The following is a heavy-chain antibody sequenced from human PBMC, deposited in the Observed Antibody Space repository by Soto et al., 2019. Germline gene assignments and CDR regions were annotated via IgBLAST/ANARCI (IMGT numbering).Heavy chain of an antibody. D-gene: IGHD2-2*01. CDR3: ASRRSTYGPFDY. CDR2: ISSSSSTI. CDR1: GFTFSSYG. V-gene: IGHV3-48*02. Sequence: EVQLVESGGGLVQPGGSLRLSCAASGFTFSSYGMNWVRQASGKGLEWVSYISSSSSTIYNADSVKGRFTISRDNARDSLYLQMNSLRDEDTAVYYCASRRSTYGPFDYWGQGALVTVSS. J-gene: IGHJ4*02.